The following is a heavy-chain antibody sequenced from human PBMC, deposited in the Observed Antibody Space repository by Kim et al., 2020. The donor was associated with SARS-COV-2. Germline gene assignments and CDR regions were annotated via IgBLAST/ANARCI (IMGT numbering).Heavy chain of an antibody. Sequence: GGSLRLSCAASGFTFNSYAMSWVRQAPGKGLEWVSAIRDSGGSTKYADSVKGRFSISRDNSKNTLYLQMDSLRAEDTAVYYCAKVTSGSSGWFEYFQHWGQGTMVTVCS. CDR3: AKVTSGSSGWFEYFQH. V-gene: IGHV3-23*01. D-gene: IGHD6-19*01. CDR2: IRDSGGST. CDR1: GFTFNSYA. J-gene: IGHJ1*01.